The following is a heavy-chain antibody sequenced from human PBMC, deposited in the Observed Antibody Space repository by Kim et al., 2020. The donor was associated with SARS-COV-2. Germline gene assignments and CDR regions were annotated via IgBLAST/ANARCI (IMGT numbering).Heavy chain of an antibody. D-gene: IGHD3-10*01. CDR1: GFTFNNYG. CDR2: IWYDGSNK. Sequence: GGSLRLSCAASGFTFNNYGMHWVRQAPGKGLEWVAVIWYDGSNKYYVDSVKGRFTISRDNSKNTLYLEMNSLRAEDTAVYYCVKMSRSGNFFDYWGQG. CDR3: VKMSRSGNFFDY. V-gene: IGHV3-33*06. J-gene: IGHJ4*02.